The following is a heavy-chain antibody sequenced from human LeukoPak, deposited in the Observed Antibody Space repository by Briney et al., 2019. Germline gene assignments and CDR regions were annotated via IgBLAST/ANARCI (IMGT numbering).Heavy chain of an antibody. CDR3: ARDSLTMIVGRQKRGLDY. Sequence: PGGSLRLSCAASGFTFSSYGMHWVRQAPGKGLEWVTFIRYDGSNKYYTDSVKGRFTISRDNSYKTLYLQMNSLRAEDTAVYYCARDSLTMIVGRQKRGLDYWGQGTLVTVSS. J-gene: IGHJ4*02. CDR1: GFTFSSYG. V-gene: IGHV3-30*02. D-gene: IGHD3-22*01. CDR2: IRYDGSNK.